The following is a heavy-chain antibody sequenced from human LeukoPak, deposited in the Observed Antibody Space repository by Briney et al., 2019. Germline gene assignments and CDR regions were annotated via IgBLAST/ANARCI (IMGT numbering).Heavy chain of an antibody. CDR1: GGSISSSSYY. Sequence: SETLSLTCTVSGGSISSSSYYWGWIRQPPGKGLEWIGSIYYSGSTYYNPSLKSRVTISVDTSKNQFSLKLSSVTAADTAVYYCARHSFLTGPQKLFYGMDVWGQGTTVTVSS. D-gene: IGHD3-9*01. V-gene: IGHV4-39*01. CDR2: IYYSGST. J-gene: IGHJ6*02. CDR3: ARHSFLTGPQKLFYGMDV.